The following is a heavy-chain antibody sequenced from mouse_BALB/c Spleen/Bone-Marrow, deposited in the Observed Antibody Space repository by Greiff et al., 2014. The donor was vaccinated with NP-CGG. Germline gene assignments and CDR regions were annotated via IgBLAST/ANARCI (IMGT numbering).Heavy chain of an antibody. CDR2: INSGSGGT. CDR3: ARAFTDAMDY. CDR1: GYAFTNYL. J-gene: IGHJ4*01. D-gene: IGHD1-1*01. V-gene: IGHV1-54*01. Sequence: QVQLQQSGAELVRPGTSVKVSCKGSGYAFTNYLIEWVKQRPGQGLEWIGVINSGSGGTKYNEKFKGKATLTADKSSSTAYMQLSSLTSDDSAVYFCARAFTDAMDYWGQGTSVTVSS.